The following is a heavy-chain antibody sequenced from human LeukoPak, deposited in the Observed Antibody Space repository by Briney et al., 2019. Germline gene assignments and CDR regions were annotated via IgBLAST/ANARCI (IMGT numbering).Heavy chain of an antibody. Sequence: SETLSLTCTVSGGSISSYYWSWIRQPAGKGLEWIGRIYTSGSTNYNPSLKSRVTMSVDTSKNQFSLKLSSVTAADTAVYYCARGSRLLWFRKVPSADAFDIWGQGTMVTVSS. V-gene: IGHV4-4*07. CDR1: GGSISSYY. D-gene: IGHD3-10*01. CDR2: IYTSGST. CDR3: ARGSRLLWFRKVPSADAFDI. J-gene: IGHJ3*02.